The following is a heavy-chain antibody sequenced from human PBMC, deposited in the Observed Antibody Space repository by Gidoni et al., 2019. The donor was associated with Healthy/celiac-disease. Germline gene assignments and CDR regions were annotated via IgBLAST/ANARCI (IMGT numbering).Heavy chain of an antibody. Sequence: EVQLVESGGGLVKPGGSLRLSCAASGFTFSNAWLSWVRQAPGKGLEWVGRIKSKTDGGTTDYAAPVKGRFTISRDDSKNTLYLQMNSLKTEDTAVYYCTTIRRRDFWSGYYTATDYWGQGTLVTVSS. CDR1: GFTFSNAW. CDR3: TTIRRRDFWSGYYTATDY. J-gene: IGHJ4*02. V-gene: IGHV3-15*01. CDR2: IKSKTDGGTT. D-gene: IGHD3-3*01.